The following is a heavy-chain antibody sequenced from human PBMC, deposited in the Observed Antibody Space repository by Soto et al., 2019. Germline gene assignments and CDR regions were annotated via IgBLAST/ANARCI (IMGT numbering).Heavy chain of an antibody. V-gene: IGHV4-34*01. D-gene: IGHD6-13*01. CDR1: GGSFSGYY. Sequence: SETMSLTCAVYGGSFSGYYWSWIRQPPGKGLEWIGEINHSGSTNYNPSLKSRVTISVDTSKNQFSLKLSSVTAADTAVYYGAIGPRYSSSWYSVYYVMDVSGPGTTVTVS. J-gene: IGHJ6*02. CDR2: INHSGST. CDR3: AIGPRYSSSWYSVYYVMDV.